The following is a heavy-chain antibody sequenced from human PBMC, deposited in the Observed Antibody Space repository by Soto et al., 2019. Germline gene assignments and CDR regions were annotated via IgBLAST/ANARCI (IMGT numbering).Heavy chain of an antibody. CDR1: GGSISSSSSH. CDR3: ARRGELRPGYYYGMDV. D-gene: IGHD3-10*01. V-gene: IGHV4-39*01. Sequence: SETLSLPWTVSGGSISSSSSHWGWIRQHPGRGLEWFGSTYYSGSTYYNRSLRSRVTISVDTSKNQFSLNLRSVTPAATAAFDCARRGELRPGYYYGMDVWGQGTPVTVSS. J-gene: IGHJ6*02. CDR2: TYYSGST.